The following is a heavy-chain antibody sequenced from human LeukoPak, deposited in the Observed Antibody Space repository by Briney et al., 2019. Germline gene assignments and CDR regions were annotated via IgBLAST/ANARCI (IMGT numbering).Heavy chain of an antibody. V-gene: IGHV4-34*01. J-gene: IGHJ5*02. CDR1: GGSFSGYY. CDR2: INHSGST. CDR3: ARGVPVERWLQGGGNWFDP. D-gene: IGHD5-24*01. Sequence: SETLSLTCAVYGGSFSGYYWSWIRQSPGKGLEWIGEINHSGSTNYNPSLKSRVTISVDTSKNQFSLKLSSVTAADTAVYYCARGVPVERWLQGGGNWFDPWGQGTLVTVSS.